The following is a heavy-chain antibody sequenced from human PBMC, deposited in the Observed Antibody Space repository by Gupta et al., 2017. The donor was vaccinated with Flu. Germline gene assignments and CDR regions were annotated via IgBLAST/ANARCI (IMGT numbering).Heavy chain of an antibody. D-gene: IGHD3-10*01. J-gene: IGHJ6*02. V-gene: IGHV3-23*01. Sequence: DVYVLESGGGLVHPGGSLSLSCAASGFTFGNYAMRWVRQAPGKGLEWISAVSGTATHTYYADSVRDRFTIFRDNSKNTLSLQMNSLRDDDTAIYYCXRXRWEQAXTTEKYNYYGSDVWGQGTTVIVSS. CDR2: VSGTATHT. CDR1: GFTFGNYA. CDR3: XRXRWEQAXTTEKYNYYGSDV.